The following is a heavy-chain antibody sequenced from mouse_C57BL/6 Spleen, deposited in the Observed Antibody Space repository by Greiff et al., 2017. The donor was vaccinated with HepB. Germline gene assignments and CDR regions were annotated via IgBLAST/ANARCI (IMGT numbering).Heavy chain of an antibody. J-gene: IGHJ4*01. CDR3: ARCVIYYGNPYAMDY. CDR1: GYTFTSYT. CDR2: INPSSGYT. D-gene: IGHD2-1*01. Sequence: QVQLQQSGAELARPGASVKMSCKASGYTFTSYTMHWVKQRPGQGLEWIGYINPSSGYTKYNQKFKDKATLTADKSSSTAYMQLSSLTSEDSAVYYCARCVIYYGNPYAMDYWGQGTSVTVSS. V-gene: IGHV1-4*01.